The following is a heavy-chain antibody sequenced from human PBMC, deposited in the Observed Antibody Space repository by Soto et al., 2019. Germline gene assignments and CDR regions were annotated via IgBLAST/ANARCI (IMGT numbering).Heavy chain of an antibody. J-gene: IGHJ4*02. CDR1: GYTFTNYG. V-gene: IGHV1-18*01. Sequence: ASVKVSCKASGYTFTNYGISWVRQAPGQGLEWMGWISHWGKTNYAQKLQGRVTMTTDTSASTAFMELRSLRSDDTAMYFCARDLDGSGSYYTDYWGQGTLVTVSS. CDR2: ISHWGKT. CDR3: ARDLDGSGSYYTDY. D-gene: IGHD3-10*01.